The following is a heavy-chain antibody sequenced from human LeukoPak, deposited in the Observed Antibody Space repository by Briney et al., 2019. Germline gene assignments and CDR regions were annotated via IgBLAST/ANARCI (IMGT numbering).Heavy chain of an antibody. J-gene: IGHJ4*02. CDR3: ARHSGSGSYHSPFGN. Sequence: SETPSLTCTVSGGSISSSSYYWGWIRQPPGKGLEWIGSIYYSGSTYYNPSLKSRVTISVDTSKNQFSLELTSVTAADTAVYYCARHSGSGSYHSPFGNWGQGTLVPVSS. D-gene: IGHD3-10*01. CDR1: GGSISSSSYY. V-gene: IGHV4-39*01. CDR2: IYYSGST.